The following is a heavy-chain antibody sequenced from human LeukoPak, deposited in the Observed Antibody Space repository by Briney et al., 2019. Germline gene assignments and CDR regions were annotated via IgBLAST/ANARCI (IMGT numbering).Heavy chain of an antibody. CDR2: IYYSGST. V-gene: IGHV4-39*01. D-gene: IGHD1-26*01. CDR3: ARLGGSYAPFDY. J-gene: IGHJ4*02. CDR1: GGSISSSSYY. Sequence: SETLSLTCTVSGGSISSSSYYWGWIRQPPGKGLEWIGSIYYSGSTYYNPSLKSRVTISVDTSKNQFSLKLSSVTAADTVVYYCARLGGSYAPFDYWGQGTLVTVSS.